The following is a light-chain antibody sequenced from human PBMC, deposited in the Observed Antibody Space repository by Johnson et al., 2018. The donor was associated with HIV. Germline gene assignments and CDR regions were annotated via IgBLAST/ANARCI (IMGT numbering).Light chain of an antibody. V-gene: IGLV1-51*01. Sequence: QSVLTQPPSVSAAPGQKVTISCSGSSSNIGNNYVSWYQQLPGTAPKLLIYDNNKRPSVIPDRFSGSKSGTSATLGITGLQTENEADYYCGTWDSSLSAYVFGTGTKVTVL. J-gene: IGLJ1*01. CDR1: SSNIGNNY. CDR2: DNN. CDR3: GTWDSSLSAYV.